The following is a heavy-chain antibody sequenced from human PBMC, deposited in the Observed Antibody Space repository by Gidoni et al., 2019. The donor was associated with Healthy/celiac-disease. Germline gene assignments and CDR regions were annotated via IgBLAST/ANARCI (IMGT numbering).Heavy chain of an antibody. V-gene: IGHV3-23*01. D-gene: IGHD4-17*01. CDR3: AKIGYGDYAFDY. CDR2: MICSGGST. CDR1: GSTFSSYA. Sequence: EVQLLESGGGLVQPGGSLSLSCAASGSTFSSYAMSWCRRAPGKGLECVSAMICSGGSTYYADSVKGRFTISRDNSKNTLYLQMNSLRAEDTAVYYCAKIGYGDYAFDYWGQGTLVTVSS. J-gene: IGHJ4*02.